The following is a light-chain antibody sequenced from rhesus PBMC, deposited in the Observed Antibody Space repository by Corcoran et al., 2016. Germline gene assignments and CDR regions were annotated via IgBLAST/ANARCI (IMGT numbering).Light chain of an antibody. J-gene: IGKJ3*01. Sequence: DIQMSQSPSSLSASVGDKVTITCRASQDISNSLAWYQQKPGKAPKLLLYAVSTLEAGVPSRFSGSRSGPDFTLTINSLQPEDFATYFCQQGYTTPFTFGPGTKLEIK. CDR2: AVS. CDR1: QDISNS. V-gene: IGKV1-33*02. CDR3: QQGYTTPFT.